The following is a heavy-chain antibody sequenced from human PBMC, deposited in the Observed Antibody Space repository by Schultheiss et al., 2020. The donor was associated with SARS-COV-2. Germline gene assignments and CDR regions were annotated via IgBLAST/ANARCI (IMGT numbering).Heavy chain of an antibody. D-gene: IGHD2-2*01. CDR3: ARLGGGCVSTSCYWFDP. J-gene: IGHJ5*02. CDR2: IIPIFGTA. CDR1: GGTFSSYA. V-gene: IGHV1-69*05. Sequence: SVKVSCKASGGTFSSYAISWVRQAPGQGLEWMGGIIPIFGTANYAQKFQGRVIVTRETSTSTAYMELSSLRSEDTAVYYCARLGGGCVSTSCYWFDPWGQGTLVTVSS.